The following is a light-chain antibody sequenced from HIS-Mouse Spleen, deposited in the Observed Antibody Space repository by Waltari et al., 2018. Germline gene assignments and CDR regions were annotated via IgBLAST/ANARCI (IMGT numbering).Light chain of an antibody. V-gene: IGLV2-11*01. CDR1: SSDVGGYNY. J-gene: IGLJ2*01. Sequence: GTSSDVGGYNYVSWYQQHPGKAPKLMIYDVSKRPSGVPDRFSGSKSGNTASLTISGLQAEDEADYYCCSYAGSYVVFGGGTKLTVL. CDR3: CSYAGSYVV. CDR2: DVS.